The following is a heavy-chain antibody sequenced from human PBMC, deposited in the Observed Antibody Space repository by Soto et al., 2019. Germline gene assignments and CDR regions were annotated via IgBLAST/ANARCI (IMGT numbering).Heavy chain of an antibody. V-gene: IGHV3-23*01. Sequence: PGGSLRLSCAASGFTFTSYAMSWVRQAPGKGLEWVSTISGTGGSTYYPDSVKGRFTISRDNSKNTVYLQMNSLRAEDAAVYYCAKEMTSRYYLLDYWGQGTLVTVSS. J-gene: IGHJ4*02. CDR2: ISGTGGST. D-gene: IGHD3-22*01. CDR3: AKEMTSRYYLLDY. CDR1: GFTFTSYA.